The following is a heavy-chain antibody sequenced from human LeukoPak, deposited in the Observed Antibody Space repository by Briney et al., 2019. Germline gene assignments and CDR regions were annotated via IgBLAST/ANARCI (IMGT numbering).Heavy chain of an antibody. Sequence: ASVKVSCKASGGTFSSYAISWVRQAPGQGLEWMGRIIPILGIANYAQKFQGRVTITADKSTSTAYMELSSLRSEDTAVYYCATDQPSGSYKGYXGQGTLVTVSS. CDR2: IIPILGIA. D-gene: IGHD1-26*01. J-gene: IGHJ4*02. CDR3: ATDQPSGSYKGY. V-gene: IGHV1-69*04. CDR1: GGTFSSYA.